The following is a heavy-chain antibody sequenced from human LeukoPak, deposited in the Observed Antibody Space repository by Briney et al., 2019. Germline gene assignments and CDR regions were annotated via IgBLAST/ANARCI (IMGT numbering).Heavy chain of an antibody. CDR1: GGTFSSYA. CDR3: ARDRSTYDSYYYYGMDV. V-gene: IGHV1-69*13. CDR2: IIPIFGTA. Sequence: SVKVSCKASGGTFSSYAISWVRQAPGQGLEWMGGIIPIFGTANYAQKFRGRVTITADESTSTAYMELSSLRSEDTAVYYCARDRSTYDSYYYYGMDVWGQGTTVTVSS. J-gene: IGHJ6*02. D-gene: IGHD2-2*01.